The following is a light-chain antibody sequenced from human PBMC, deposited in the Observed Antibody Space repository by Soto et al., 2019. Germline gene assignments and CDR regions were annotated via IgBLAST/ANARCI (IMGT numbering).Light chain of an antibody. J-gene: IGLJ1*01. CDR2: EVS. V-gene: IGLV2-14*01. CDR3: SSYTSSSTPYV. Sequence: QSALTQPASLSGAPGQSITISCTGTSSDVVGYNYVSWYQQHPGKAPKHMIYEVSNRPSGVSNRFSGSKSGNTASLTISGLQAEDEADYYCSSYTSSSTPYVFGTGTKLTVL. CDR1: SSDVVGYNY.